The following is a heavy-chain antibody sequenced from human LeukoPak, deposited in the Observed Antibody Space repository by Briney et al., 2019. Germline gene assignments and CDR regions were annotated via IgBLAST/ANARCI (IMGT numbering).Heavy chain of an antibody. D-gene: IGHD6-19*01. V-gene: IGHV4-39*07. CDR1: GGSITSNGYY. Sequence: SETLSLTCSVSGGSITSNGYYWGWIRQPPGKGLEWIGSIYYTGSIFDNPSLESRVTISMDKSRNHLSLKLNSVTAADTAVYYCASNQWPSWYFDLWGRGTLVTVSA. CDR3: ASNQWPSWYFDL. CDR2: IYYTGSI. J-gene: IGHJ2*01.